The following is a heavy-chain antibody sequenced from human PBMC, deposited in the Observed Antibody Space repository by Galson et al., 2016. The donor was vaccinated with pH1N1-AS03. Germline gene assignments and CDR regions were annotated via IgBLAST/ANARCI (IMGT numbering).Heavy chain of an antibody. V-gene: IGHV3-7*03. D-gene: IGHD2-15*01. Sequence: LRLSCAASGFSIRDHWMGWFRQAPSKGLEWVTEIKEDGSEKHDVDSVKGRFIISRDNAKNSLYLQMNSLRAEDTSVYYCGRVGVGGSLVDYWDQGTLVTVAS. J-gene: IGHJ4*02. CDR1: GFSIRDHW. CDR2: IKEDGSEK. CDR3: GRVGVGGSLVDY.